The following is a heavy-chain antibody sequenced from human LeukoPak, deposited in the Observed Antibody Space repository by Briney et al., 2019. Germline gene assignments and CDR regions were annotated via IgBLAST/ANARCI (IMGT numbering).Heavy chain of an antibody. CDR3: ARATVTDPGCFDY. Sequence: PSETLSLTCTVSGGSISSYYWSWIRQPPGKGLEWIGYIYYSGSTNYNPSLKSRVTISVDTSKNQFSLKLSSVTAADTAVYYCARATVTDPGCFDYWGQGTLVTVSS. CDR1: GGSISSYY. D-gene: IGHD4-17*01. CDR2: IYYSGST. J-gene: IGHJ4*02. V-gene: IGHV4-59*12.